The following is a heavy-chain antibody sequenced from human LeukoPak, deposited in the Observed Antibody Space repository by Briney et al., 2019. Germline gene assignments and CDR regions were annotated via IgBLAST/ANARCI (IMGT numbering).Heavy chain of an antibody. CDR3: TRSDCSSGRCPGFDN. CDR1: GDSFSSNSAA. CDR2: TYYRPKWFI. D-gene: IGHD6-19*01. V-gene: IGHV6-1*01. J-gene: IGHJ4*02. Sequence: SQTLSLTCGNSGDSFSSNSAAWNWIRQSPSRGLEWLGRTYYRPKWFINYAPFVKSRIIINPDTPKNQVSLQLNSVTPEDTAVYYCTRSDCSSGRCPGFDNWGQGTLVTVSS.